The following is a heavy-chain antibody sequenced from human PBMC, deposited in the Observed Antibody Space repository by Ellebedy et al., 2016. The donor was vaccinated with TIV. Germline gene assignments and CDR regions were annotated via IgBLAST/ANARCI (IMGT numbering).Heavy chain of an antibody. V-gene: IGHV4-34*01. CDR1: NGSFTHYF. CDR2: INASGTT. CDR3: ARARGQYLYGSGSYFTN. D-gene: IGHD3-10*01. J-gene: IGHJ4*02. Sequence: MPSETLSLTCAVYNGSFTHYFWSWVRQPPGKGLEWIGEINASGTTNNNPSLKNRVTISVDTPKRQFSLRLTSVTAADTAGYYCARARGQYLYGSGSYFTNWGQGEMVTVSS.